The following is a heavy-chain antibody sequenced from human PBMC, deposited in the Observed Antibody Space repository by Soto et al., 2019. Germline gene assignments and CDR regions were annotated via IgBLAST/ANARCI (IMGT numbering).Heavy chain of an antibody. J-gene: IGHJ4*02. Sequence: EVQLVESGGGLVQPGGSLRLSCAASGFTFSSYWMHWVRQAPGKGLVWVSRINSDGSRTSYADSVKGRFTISRDNAKNRLYLQMNSRRAEDTAVYYCGVAVAGPTAIGYWGQGSLVTVSS. V-gene: IGHV3-74*01. D-gene: IGHD6-19*01. CDR3: GVAVAGPTAIGY. CDR2: INSDGSRT. CDR1: GFTFSSYW.